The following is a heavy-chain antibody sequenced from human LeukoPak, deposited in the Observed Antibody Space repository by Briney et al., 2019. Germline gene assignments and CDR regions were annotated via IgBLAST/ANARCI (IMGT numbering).Heavy chain of an antibody. D-gene: IGHD3-22*01. J-gene: IGHJ3*02. CDR1: GFTVSSNY. Sequence: GGSLRLSCAASGFTVSSNYMSWVRQAPGKGLEWVSVIYSGGSTYYADSVKVRFTISRHNSKNTLYLQMNSLRAEDTAVYYCARDRRDSSGYPVDFDIWGQGTMVTVSS. V-gene: IGHV3-53*04. CDR2: IYSGGST. CDR3: ARDRRDSSGYPVDFDI.